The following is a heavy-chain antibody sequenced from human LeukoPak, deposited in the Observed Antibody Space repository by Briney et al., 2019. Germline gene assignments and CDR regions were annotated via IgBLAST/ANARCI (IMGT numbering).Heavy chain of an antibody. Sequence: ASVKVSCKASGGTFSSYAISWVRQAPGQRLEWMGRIIPILGIANYAQKFQGRVTITADKSTSTAYMELSSLRSEDTAVYYCAREFESSGYQRHAEYFQHWGQGTLVTVSS. CDR2: IIPILGIA. CDR3: AREFESSGYQRHAEYFQH. CDR1: GGTFSSYA. V-gene: IGHV1-69*04. J-gene: IGHJ1*01. D-gene: IGHD3-22*01.